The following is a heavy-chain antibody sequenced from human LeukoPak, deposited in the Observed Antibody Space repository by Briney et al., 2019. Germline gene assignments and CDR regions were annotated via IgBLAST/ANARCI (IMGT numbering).Heavy chain of an antibody. Sequence: GGSLRLSCTASGFVFSGSWMAWIRQAPGKGLEWVAIIKKDGSEKYYVDSMKGRFTISRDNAKNTLYLQMNSLRAEDTAVYYCARDFAGDRDYWGQGTLVTVSS. V-gene: IGHV3-7*01. D-gene: IGHD4-17*01. CDR3: ARDFAGDRDY. CDR1: GFVFSGSW. CDR2: IKKDGSEK. J-gene: IGHJ4*02.